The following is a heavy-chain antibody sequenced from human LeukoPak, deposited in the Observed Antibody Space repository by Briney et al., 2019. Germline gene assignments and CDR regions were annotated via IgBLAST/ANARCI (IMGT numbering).Heavy chain of an antibody. Sequence: ASVTVSCTASGYTFTSYDINWVRQATGQGLEWMGWMNPNSGNTGYAQKFQGRVTMTRNTSISTAYMELSSLRSEDTAVYYCWGSRTYYDILDYGMDVWGQGTTVTVSS. CDR2: MNPNSGNT. D-gene: IGHD3-9*01. CDR3: WGSRTYYDILDYGMDV. CDR1: GYTFTSYD. J-gene: IGHJ6*02. V-gene: IGHV1-8*01.